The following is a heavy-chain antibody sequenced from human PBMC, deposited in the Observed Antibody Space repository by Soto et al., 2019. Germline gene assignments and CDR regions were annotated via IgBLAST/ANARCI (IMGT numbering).Heavy chain of an antibody. V-gene: IGHV3-21*01. J-gene: IGHJ6*01. CDR1: GFTFSTYS. CDR2: ISSSSSYI. Sequence: EVQLVESGGGLVKPGGSLRLSCAASGFTFSTYSMNWVRQAPGKGLEWVSSISSSSSYIYYADSVKGRFTISRDNAKNSLYLQMKSLRDEETAVYYCARYDSSGYYWPYCYDGMAVWGQGTTVTVSS. D-gene: IGHD3-22*01. CDR3: ARYDSSGYYWPYCYDGMAV.